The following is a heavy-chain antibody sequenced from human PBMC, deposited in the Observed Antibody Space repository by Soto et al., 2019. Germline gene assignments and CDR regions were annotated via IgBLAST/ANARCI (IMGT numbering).Heavy chain of an antibody. CDR2: ISAYNGNT. CDR3: ARDWGNCTGGSCYSDYYCYCGMDV. Sequence: QVQLVQSGAEVKKPGASVKVSCKASGYTFPNYGISWVRQAPGQGLEWMGWISAYNGNTNYAQKLQGRVTMTTDTSSYTAYMELRGRRSDDTAVYYCARDWGNCTGGSCYSDYYCYCGMDVWGQGTTVTVSS. J-gene: IGHJ6*02. V-gene: IGHV1-18*01. CDR1: GYTFPNYG. D-gene: IGHD2-15*01.